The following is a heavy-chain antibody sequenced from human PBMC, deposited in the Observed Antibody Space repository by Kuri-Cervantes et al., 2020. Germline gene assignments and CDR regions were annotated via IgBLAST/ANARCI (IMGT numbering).Heavy chain of an antibody. D-gene: IGHD3-22*01. CDR3: ARYTFSFHSRGSYWSPSFDY. CDR1: GGSISTSSYY. CDR2: INHSGST. J-gene: IGHJ4*02. Sequence: SETLSLTCTVSGGSISTSSYYWGWIRQPPGKGLEWIGEINHSGSTNYNPSLKSRVTISVDTSKSQFSLKLSSVTAADTAVYYCARYTFSFHSRGSYWSPSFDYWGQGTLVTVSS. V-gene: IGHV4-39*07.